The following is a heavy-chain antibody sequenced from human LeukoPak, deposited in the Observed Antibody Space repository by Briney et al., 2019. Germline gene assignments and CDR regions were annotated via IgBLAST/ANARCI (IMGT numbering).Heavy chain of an antibody. D-gene: IGHD6-19*01. CDR2: INHSGST. J-gene: IGHJ4*02. V-gene: IGHV4-34*01. Sequence: SETLSLTCAVYGESLSGYYWSWIRQPPGRWLEWIGEINHSGSTNYNPSLKSRVTISVDTSKNHFSLKLSSVTAADTAVYYCARAPGYSSGWYGARGTSRYFDYWGQGTLVTVSS. CDR1: GESLSGYY. CDR3: ARAPGYSSGWYGARGTSRYFDY.